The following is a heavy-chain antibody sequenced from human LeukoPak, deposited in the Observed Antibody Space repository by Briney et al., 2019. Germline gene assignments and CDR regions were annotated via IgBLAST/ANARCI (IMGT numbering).Heavy chain of an antibody. D-gene: IGHD3-10*01. Sequence: AGGSLRLSCAASGFTFSGSAMHWVRQASGKGLEWVSRIRSKANSYAAAYAESLNGRFTNSSDDSKIMANQQMNSVKTEDTAWSYCTTTLWFGELPLLFAYWSQGTLVTVSS. CDR2: IRSKANSYAA. J-gene: IGHJ4*02. CDR3: TTTLWFGELPLLFAY. CDR1: GFTFSGSA. V-gene: IGHV3-73*01.